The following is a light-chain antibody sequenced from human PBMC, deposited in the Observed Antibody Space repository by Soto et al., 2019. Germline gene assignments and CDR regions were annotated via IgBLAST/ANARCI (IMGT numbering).Light chain of an antibody. Sequence: QSALTQPASVSGSPGQSITFSCTGTSNDIGGYNYVSWYQQHPGKAPTLMIFVVSTRPSGVSYRFSGSKSGNTASLTISGLQAEDEADYYCSSYTSSSTRRFGGGTKLTVL. J-gene: IGLJ2*01. CDR3: SSYTSSSTRR. CDR1: SNDIGGYNY. CDR2: VVS. V-gene: IGLV2-14*01.